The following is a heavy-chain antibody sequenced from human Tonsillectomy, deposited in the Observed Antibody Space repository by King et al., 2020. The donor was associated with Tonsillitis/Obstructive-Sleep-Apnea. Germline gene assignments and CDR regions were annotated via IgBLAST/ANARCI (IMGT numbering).Heavy chain of an antibody. J-gene: IGHJ6*03. D-gene: IGHD6-19*01. CDR2: ISSSDSTV. V-gene: IGHV3-11*01. CDR3: ARDGPPASGLYADSYYYMDV. CDR1: GFTFSDYY. Sequence: VQLVESGGGLVKPGGSLRLSCAASGFTFSDYYMSWIRQAPGKGLEWVSYISSSDSTVYYADSVKGRFTISRDNAKNSLYLQMNSLRAEDTAVYYCARDGPPASGLYADSYYYMDVWGKGTTVTVSS.